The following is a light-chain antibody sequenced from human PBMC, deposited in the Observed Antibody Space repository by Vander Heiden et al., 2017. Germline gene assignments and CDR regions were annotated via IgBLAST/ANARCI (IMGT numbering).Light chain of an antibody. V-gene: IGKV2-28*01. Sequence: DIVMTQSPLSLPVTPGEPASISCRSSQSLLHSNGYNYLDWYLQKPVQSPQLLIYLGSNRASGVPDRFSGSGSGTDFTLKIIRVEAEDVGVYYCRQALQTPLTFGGGTKVEIK. CDR2: LGS. CDR1: QSLLHSNGYNY. J-gene: IGKJ4*01. CDR3: RQALQTPLT.